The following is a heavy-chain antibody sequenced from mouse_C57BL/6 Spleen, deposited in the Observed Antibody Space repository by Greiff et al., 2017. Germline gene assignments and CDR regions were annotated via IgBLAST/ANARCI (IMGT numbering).Heavy chain of an antibody. V-gene: IGHV1-82*01. CDR2: IYPGDGDT. D-gene: IGHD1-1*01. CDR1: GYAFSSSW. CDR3: ARGTTVVHYFDY. Sequence: VQLQESGPELVKPGASVKISCKASGYAFSSSWMNWVKQRPGKGLEWIGRIYPGDGDTNYNGKFKGKATLTADKSSSTAYMQLSSLTSEDSAVYFCARGTTVVHYFDYWGQGTTLTVSS. J-gene: IGHJ2*01.